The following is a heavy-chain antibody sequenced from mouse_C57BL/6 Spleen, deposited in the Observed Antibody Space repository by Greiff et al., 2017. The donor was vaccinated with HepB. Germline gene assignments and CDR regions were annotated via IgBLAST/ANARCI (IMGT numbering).Heavy chain of an antibody. CDR3: ARTYYSHYVFDY. V-gene: IGHV1-72*01. CDR1: GYTFTSYW. J-gene: IGHJ2*01. CDR2: IDPNSGGT. D-gene: IGHD2-5*01. Sequence: QVHVKQPGAELVKPGASVKLSCKASGYTFTSYWMHWVKQRPGRGLEWIGRIDPNSGGTKYKEKFKSKATLTVDKPSSTAYMQLSSLTSEDSAVSSCARTYYSHYVFDYWGQGTTLTVSS.